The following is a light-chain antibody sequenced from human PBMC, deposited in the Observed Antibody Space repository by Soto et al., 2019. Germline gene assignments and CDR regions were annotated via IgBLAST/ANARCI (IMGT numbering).Light chain of an antibody. CDR1: QSVRTV. CDR2: DAS. CDR3: QQGNDCPTIT. J-gene: IGKJ5*01. V-gene: IGKV3-11*01. Sequence: EIVLTQSPATLSLSPGERATLSCGASQSVRTVLAWYQQKPGQAPRLLIYDASPRATGVPARFSGSGSGTDSTLTTSTLESEDFGLYYCQQGNDCPTITFSQGTRLDIE.